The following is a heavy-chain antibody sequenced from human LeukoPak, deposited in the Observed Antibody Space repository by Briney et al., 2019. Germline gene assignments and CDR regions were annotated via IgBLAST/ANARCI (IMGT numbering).Heavy chain of an antibody. CDR3: TTDHVGATVEFDS. Sequence: GGSLRLSCAASGFTFSSYEMNWVRQSPGEGLEWISFISSSGSSVKYADSVKGRFTISRDNAKNSMYLQMDSLRAEDTAIYYCTTDHVGATVEFDSWGQGTLVTVSS. J-gene: IGHJ4*02. CDR2: ISSSGSSV. D-gene: IGHD1-26*01. V-gene: IGHV3-48*03. CDR1: GFTFSSYE.